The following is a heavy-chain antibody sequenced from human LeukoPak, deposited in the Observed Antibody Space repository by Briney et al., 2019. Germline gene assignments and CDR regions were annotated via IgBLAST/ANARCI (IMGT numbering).Heavy chain of an antibody. Sequence: GGSLRLSCAASGFTFSSYAMSWVRQAPGKGLEWVSAISGSGGSTYYADSVKGRFTISRDNAKNSLYLQMNSLRAEDTAVYYCASEGEDDYGDYEVHWGQGTLVTVSS. CDR3: ASEGEDDYGDYEVH. CDR1: GFTFSSYA. V-gene: IGHV3-23*01. CDR2: ISGSGGST. J-gene: IGHJ4*02. D-gene: IGHD4-17*01.